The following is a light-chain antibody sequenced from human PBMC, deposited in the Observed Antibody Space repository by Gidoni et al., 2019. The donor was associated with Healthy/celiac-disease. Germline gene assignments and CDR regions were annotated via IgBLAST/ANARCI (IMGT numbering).Light chain of an antibody. CDR2: GAS. J-gene: IGKJ1*01. V-gene: IGKV3-15*01. Sequence: EIVMTQSPATLSVSPGERATLSCRASQSVSSNLAWYQQKPGQAPRLLIYGASTRATGIPARFSGSGSGTEFTLTISSLQSEDFAVYYCQQYNNWPPRSTFGQXTKVEIK. CDR3: QQYNNWPPRST. CDR1: QSVSSN.